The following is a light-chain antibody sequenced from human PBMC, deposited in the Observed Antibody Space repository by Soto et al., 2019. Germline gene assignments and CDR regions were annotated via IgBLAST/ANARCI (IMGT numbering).Light chain of an antibody. Sequence: QLVLTQSSSASASLGSSVKLTCTLSSGHSSYIIAWHQQQPGKAPRYLMKLEGSGSYNKGSGVPDRFSGSSSGADRYLTISNLQFEAEADYYCETWDSNTHTVFCGGTKLTVL. CDR1: SGHSSYI. J-gene: IGLJ3*02. CDR2: LEGSGSY. V-gene: IGLV4-60*02. CDR3: ETWDSNTHTV.